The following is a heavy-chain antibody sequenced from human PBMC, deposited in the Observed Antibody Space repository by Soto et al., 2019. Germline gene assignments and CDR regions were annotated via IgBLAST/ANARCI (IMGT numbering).Heavy chain of an antibody. Sequence: AGSLRLSCAASGFTFSSYEMNWVRQASGKGLEWVSYISSSGSTIYYADSVKGRFTISRDNAKNSLYLQMNSLRAEDTAVYYCARVRDILTAIIGYWGQGTLVTVSS. V-gene: IGHV3-48*03. CDR3: ARVRDILTAIIGY. J-gene: IGHJ4*02. CDR1: GFTFSSYE. D-gene: IGHD3-9*01. CDR2: ISSSGSTI.